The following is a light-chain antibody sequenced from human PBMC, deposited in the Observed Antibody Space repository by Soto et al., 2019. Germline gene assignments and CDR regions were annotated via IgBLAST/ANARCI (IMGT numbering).Light chain of an antibody. CDR2: GAS. J-gene: IGKJ4*01. Sequence: EIELTQSPGTLSLSPGERATLSCRASQSVTSSYLTWYQQKPGQAPRLLIYGASTRAAGIPDRFSGSGSGTDFTLTISRLEPEDFAVYYCQQYGSFSFGGGTKVDIK. V-gene: IGKV3-20*01. CDR1: QSVTSSY. CDR3: QQYGSFS.